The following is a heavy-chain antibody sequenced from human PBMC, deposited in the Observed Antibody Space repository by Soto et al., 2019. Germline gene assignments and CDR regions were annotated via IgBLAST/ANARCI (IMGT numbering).Heavy chain of an antibody. V-gene: IGHV3-74*01. J-gene: IGHJ4*02. CDR2: INSDGGDT. D-gene: IGHD4-17*01. Sequence: EVQLVESGGGLVQPGGSLRLSCAASGFTFSWPWMHWVRQAPGKGLMWVARINSDGGDTSYADSVKGRFTISRDNAKNTLYLQMNSLRAEDTAVYYCARGMTTVISRPLDYWGQGTLVTVSS. CDR1: GFTFSWPW. CDR3: ARGMTTVISRPLDY.